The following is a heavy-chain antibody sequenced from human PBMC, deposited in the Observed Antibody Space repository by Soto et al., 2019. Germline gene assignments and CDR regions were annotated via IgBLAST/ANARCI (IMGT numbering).Heavy chain of an antibody. D-gene: IGHD3-10*01. CDR3: AKGSLLWFGESPSYFDY. Sequence: EVQLLESGGGLGQPGGSLRLSCAASGFTFSNYAMTWVRQAPGKGLEWVSIITSSGGSTYYVDSVKGRFTISRDNSKNTLYLQVYSLRAEDTAVYYCAKGSLLWFGESPSYFDYWGQGTLVTVSS. CDR1: GFTFSNYA. V-gene: IGHV3-23*01. J-gene: IGHJ4*02. CDR2: ITSSGGST.